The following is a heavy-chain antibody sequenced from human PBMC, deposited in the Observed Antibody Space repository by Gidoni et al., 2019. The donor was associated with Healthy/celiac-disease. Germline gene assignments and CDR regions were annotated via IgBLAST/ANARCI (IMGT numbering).Heavy chain of an antibody. CDR2: ISGSGGST. V-gene: IGHV3-23*01. J-gene: IGHJ4*02. CDR1: GFPFSSYA. CDR3: AKPYSSSWYGGTV. D-gene: IGHD6-13*01. Sequence: EVQLLESGGGLVQPGGSLRLSCASSGFPFSSYAMSWVRQAPGKGLEWVSAISGSGGSTYYADTVKGRFTISRDNSKNTLYLQMNSLRAEDTAVYYCAKPYSSSWYGGTVWGQGTLVTVSS.